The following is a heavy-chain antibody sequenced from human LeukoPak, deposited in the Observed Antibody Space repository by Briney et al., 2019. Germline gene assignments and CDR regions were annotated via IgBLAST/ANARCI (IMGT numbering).Heavy chain of an antibody. CDR2: IYHSGST. CDR1: GYSISSGYY. CDR3: ARTRYYYNSRSYGAPYYFDY. J-gene: IGHJ4*02. D-gene: IGHD3-10*01. Sequence: SETLSLTCTVSGYSISSGYYWGWIRQPPGQGLEWIGSIYHSGSTYYNPSLKSRVTISVDTSKNQISVKLSSVTAADTAVYYCARTRYYYNSRSYGAPYYFDYWGQGTLVTVSS. V-gene: IGHV4-38-2*02.